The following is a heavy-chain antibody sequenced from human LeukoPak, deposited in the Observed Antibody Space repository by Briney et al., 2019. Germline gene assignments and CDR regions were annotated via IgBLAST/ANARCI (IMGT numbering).Heavy chain of an antibody. CDR2: IRYEGSNK. CDR1: GFTFSSYG. J-gene: IGHJ4*02. Sequence: GGSLRLSCAASGFTFSSYGMHWVRQAPGKGLEWVAFIRYEGSNKYYADSVKGRFTISRDNSKNTLYLQMNSLRAEDTAVYYCAKEGGGGATTGTNDYWGQGTLVTVSS. CDR3: AKEGGGGATTGTNDY. V-gene: IGHV3-30*02. D-gene: IGHD1-26*01.